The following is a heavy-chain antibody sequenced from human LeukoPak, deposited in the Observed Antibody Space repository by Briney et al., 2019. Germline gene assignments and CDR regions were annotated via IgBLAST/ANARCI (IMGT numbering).Heavy chain of an antibody. CDR2: ISGSAITT. CDR3: AKDQRFGDLDDY. J-gene: IGHJ4*02. D-gene: IGHD3-10*01. CDR1: GFTFSNYA. Sequence: GGSLRLSCTTSGFTFSNYAMSWVRQAPGKGLEWVSSISGSAITTYYADSVKGRFAISRDNSKNTLYLQMTSLRAEDTAVYYCAKDQRFGDLDDYRGQGTLVTVSS. V-gene: IGHV3-23*01.